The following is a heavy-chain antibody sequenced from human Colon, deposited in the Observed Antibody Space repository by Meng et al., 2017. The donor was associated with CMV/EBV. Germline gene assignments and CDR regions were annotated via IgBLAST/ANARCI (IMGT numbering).Heavy chain of an antibody. D-gene: IGHD5-18*01. Sequence: GGSLRLSCAVSGFPVSGNYMAWVRQAPGRGLQWVSVLQTAGSTYYADAVKGRFIISRDNSKNTVYLQMNRVTAEDAAVYYCARVGADTALAFDHWGQGTLVTVSS. CDR2: LQTAGST. J-gene: IGHJ4*02. CDR1: GFPVSGNY. CDR3: ARVGADTALAFDH. V-gene: IGHV3-53*01.